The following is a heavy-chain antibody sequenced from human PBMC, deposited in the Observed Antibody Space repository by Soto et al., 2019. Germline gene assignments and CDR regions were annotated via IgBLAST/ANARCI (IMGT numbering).Heavy chain of an antibody. D-gene: IGHD2-15*01. CDR2: ISYDGSNK. CDR1: GFTFSSYG. CDR3: AKETYSGPLDY. Sequence: QVQLVESGGGVVQPGRSLRLSCAASGFTFSSYGMHWVRQAPGKGLEWVAVISYDGSNKYYEDSVTGRFTISRYNSKNTLYLHMNSLRAEDTAVYYCAKETYSGPLDYWGQGTLVTVSS. V-gene: IGHV3-30*18. J-gene: IGHJ4*02.